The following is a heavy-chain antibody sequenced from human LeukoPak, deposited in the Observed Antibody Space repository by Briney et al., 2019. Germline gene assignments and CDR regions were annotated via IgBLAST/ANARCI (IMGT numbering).Heavy chain of an antibody. V-gene: IGHV1-18*01. D-gene: IGHD2-21*01. J-gene: IGHJ6*03. CDR2: ISAYNGNT. CDR3: ARVIYYYYYMDV. Sequence: ASVKISCKASGYTFTSYGISWVRQAPGQGLEWMGWISAYNGNTNYALKLQGRVTMTTDTSTSTAYMELRSLRSDDTAVYYCARVIYYYYYMDVWGKGTTVTVSS. CDR1: GYTFTSYG.